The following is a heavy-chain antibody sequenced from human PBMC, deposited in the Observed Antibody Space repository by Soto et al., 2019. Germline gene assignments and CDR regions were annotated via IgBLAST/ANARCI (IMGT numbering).Heavy chain of an antibody. V-gene: IGHV1-69*06. CDR3: ASSSVADAYFDY. CDR2: IIPIFGTA. J-gene: IGHJ4*01. CDR1: GGTFSSYA. D-gene: IGHD6-19*01. Sequence: SVKVSCKASGGTFSSYAISWVRQAPGQGLEWMGGIIPIFGTANYAQKFQGRVTITADKSTSTAYMELSSLRSEDTAVYYCASSSVADAYFDYWGHGTLVTVSS.